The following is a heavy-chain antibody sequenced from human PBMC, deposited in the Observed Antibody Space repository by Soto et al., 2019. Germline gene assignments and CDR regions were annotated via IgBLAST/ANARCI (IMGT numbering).Heavy chain of an antibody. CDR1: GGSFSGYY. J-gene: IGHJ6*03. CDR2: INHSGST. D-gene: IGHD3-10*01. Sequence: SETLSLTCAVYGGSFSGYYWSWIRQPPGKGLEWIGEINHSGSTNYNPSLKSRVTISVDTSKNQFSLRLTSVTAADTALYYCARGEWMIRGADYYYYMDVWGKGTTVTVSS. CDR3: ARGEWMIRGADYYYYMDV. V-gene: IGHV4-34*01.